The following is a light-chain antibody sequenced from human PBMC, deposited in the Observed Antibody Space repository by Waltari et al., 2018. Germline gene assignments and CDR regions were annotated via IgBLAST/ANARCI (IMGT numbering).Light chain of an antibody. CDR3: CSFAGSNTYV. CDR2: EGS. V-gene: IGLV2-23*01. Sequence: HSALTQPASVSGSPGQSITISCTGASSDVGSYNLVSWYQQYPGKAPKLIIYEGSKRPPGVSNRFSGCKSGNTGSLTIAGLQVEDEADYYCCSFAGSNTYVLGTGTKVSVL. J-gene: IGLJ1*01. CDR1: SSDVGSYNL.